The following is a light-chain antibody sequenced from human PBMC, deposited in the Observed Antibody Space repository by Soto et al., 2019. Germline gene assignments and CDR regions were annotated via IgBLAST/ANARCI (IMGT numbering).Light chain of an antibody. CDR3: QHYNSYSEA. CDR1: QTISSW. J-gene: IGKJ1*01. Sequence: DIQMTQSPSTLSGSVGDRVTITCRASQTISSWLAWYQQKPGKAPKLLIYKASTLKSGVPSRFSGSGSGTEFTLTIISLQPDDVATYYCQHYNSYSEAFGQGTKLELK. CDR2: KAS. V-gene: IGKV1-5*03.